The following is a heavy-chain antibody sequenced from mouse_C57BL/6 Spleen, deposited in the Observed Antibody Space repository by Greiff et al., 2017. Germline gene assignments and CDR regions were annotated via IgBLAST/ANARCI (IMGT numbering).Heavy chain of an antibody. D-gene: IGHD1-1*01. J-gene: IGHJ3*01. CDR3: ARVHYGSSLAWFAY. CDR1: GYTFTSYT. Sequence: QVQLQQSGAELARPGASVKMSCKASGYTFTSYTMHWVKQRPGQGLEWIGYINPSSGYTKYNQKFKDKATLTADKSSSTAYMQLSSLTSEDSAVYYCARVHYGSSLAWFAYWGQGTLVTVSA. V-gene: IGHV1-4*01. CDR2: INPSSGYT.